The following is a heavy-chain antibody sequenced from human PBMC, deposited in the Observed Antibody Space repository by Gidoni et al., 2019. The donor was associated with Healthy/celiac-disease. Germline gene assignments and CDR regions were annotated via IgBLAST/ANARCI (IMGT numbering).Heavy chain of an antibody. CDR3: AKDRDCSSTSCYIDY. CDR2: ISGSGGST. CDR1: GFTFSSYA. Sequence: EVQLLESGGGLVQPGGSLRLSCAASGFTFSSYAMLWVRQAPGKGLEWVSAISGSGGSTYYADSVKGRFTISRDNSKNTLYLQMNSLRAEDTAVYYCAKDRDCSSTSCYIDYWGQGTLVTVSS. D-gene: IGHD2-2*02. J-gene: IGHJ4*02. V-gene: IGHV3-23*01.